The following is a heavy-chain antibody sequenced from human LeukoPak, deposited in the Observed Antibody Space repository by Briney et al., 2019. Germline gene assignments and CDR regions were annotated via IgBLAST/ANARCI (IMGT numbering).Heavy chain of an antibody. Sequence: VASVKVSCKASGYTFTSYDINWVRQAPGQGLEWMGIINPSGGSTSYAQKFQGRVTMTRDTSTSTVYMELSSLRSEDTAVYYCARDRGYSSGWYGGCVDYWGQGTLVTVSS. CDR2: INPSGGST. CDR3: ARDRGYSSGWYGGCVDY. V-gene: IGHV1-46*01. D-gene: IGHD6-19*01. CDR1: GYTFTSYD. J-gene: IGHJ4*02.